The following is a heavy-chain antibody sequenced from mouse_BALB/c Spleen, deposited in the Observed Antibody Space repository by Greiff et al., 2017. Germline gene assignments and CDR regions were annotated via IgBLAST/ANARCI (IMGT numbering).Heavy chain of an antibody. V-gene: IGHV1-39*01. CDR2: INPYYGST. D-gene: IGHD3-1*01. Sequence: VQLQQTGPELVKPGASVKISCKASGYSFTDYIMLWVKQSHGKSLEWIGNINPYYGSTSYNLKFKGKATLTVDKSSSTAYMQLNSLTSEDSAVYYCARGLPGFAYWGQGTLVTVSA. CDR3: ARGLPGFAY. J-gene: IGHJ3*01. CDR1: GYSFTDYI.